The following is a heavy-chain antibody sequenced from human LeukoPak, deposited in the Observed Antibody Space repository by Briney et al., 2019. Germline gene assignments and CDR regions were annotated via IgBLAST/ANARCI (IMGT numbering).Heavy chain of an antibody. D-gene: IGHD3-3*01. CDR1: GGSFSGYY. Sequence: PSETLSLTCAVYGGSFSGYYWSWIRQPPGKGLEWIGEINHSGSTNYNPSLKSRVTISVDTSKNQFSLKLSSVTAADTAVYYCARSYYDFWSGSLFDPWGQGTLVTVSS. CDR2: INHSGST. J-gene: IGHJ5*02. V-gene: IGHV4-34*01. CDR3: ARSYYDFWSGSLFDP.